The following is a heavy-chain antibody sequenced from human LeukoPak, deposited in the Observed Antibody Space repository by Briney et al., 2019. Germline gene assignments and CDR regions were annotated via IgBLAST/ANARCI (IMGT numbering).Heavy chain of an antibody. CDR2: ISGSGGST. Sequence: PGGSLRLSCAASGFTFSSYAMSWVRQAPGKGLKWVSAISGSGGSTYYADSVKGRFTISRDNSKNTLYLQMNSLRAEDTAVYYCAKGPAMVRGAYFDYWGQGTLVTVSS. J-gene: IGHJ4*02. CDR1: GFTFSSYA. V-gene: IGHV3-23*01. CDR3: AKGPAMVRGAYFDY. D-gene: IGHD3-10*01.